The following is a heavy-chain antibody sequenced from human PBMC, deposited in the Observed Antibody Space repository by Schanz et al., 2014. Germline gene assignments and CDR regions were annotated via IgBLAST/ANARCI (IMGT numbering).Heavy chain of an antibody. D-gene: IGHD2-15*01. Sequence: QVQLLQFGGGVVQPGRSLRLSCAASGFIFSNYGIHWFRQPAGKGLEWVALISNDGSIKYYADSVKGRFTISRDNSENTLYLQMNSLSADDTAVFYCAKGMGYCSGGTCYDYYYYGLDVWGQGTTVTVSS. CDR2: ISNDGSIK. CDR1: GFIFSNYG. J-gene: IGHJ6*02. V-gene: IGHV3-30*19. CDR3: AKGMGYCSGGTCYDYYYYGLDV.